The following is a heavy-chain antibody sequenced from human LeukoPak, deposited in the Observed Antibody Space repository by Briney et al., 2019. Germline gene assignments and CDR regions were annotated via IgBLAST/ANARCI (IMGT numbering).Heavy chain of an antibody. Sequence: HPGGSLRLSCAASGFTFSSYAMSWVRQAPGKWLEWVSAISGSGGSTYYADSVKGRFTISRDNSKNTLYLQMNSLRAEDTAVYYCANAGTPLDYGDYGAVDYWGQGTLVTVSS. V-gene: IGHV3-23*01. J-gene: IGHJ4*02. CDR1: GFTFSSYA. CDR3: ANAGTPLDYGDYGAVDY. D-gene: IGHD4-17*01. CDR2: ISGSGGST.